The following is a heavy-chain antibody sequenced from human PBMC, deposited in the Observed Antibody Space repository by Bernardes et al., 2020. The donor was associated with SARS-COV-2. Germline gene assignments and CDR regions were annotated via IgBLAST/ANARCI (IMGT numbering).Heavy chain of an antibody. CDR1: GYTFTNYG. D-gene: IGHD5-18*01. V-gene: IGHV1-18*01. J-gene: IGHJ5*02. Sequence: ASVKVSCKASGYTFTNYGISWVRQAPGQGLEWMGWISADSVNTDYAEKFQGRVTMTTDTSTSTAYMELRRLRSDDTAVYYCATVVGYTYGGGWFDPWGQGTLVIVSS. CDR3: ATVVGYTYGGGWFDP. CDR2: ISADSVNT.